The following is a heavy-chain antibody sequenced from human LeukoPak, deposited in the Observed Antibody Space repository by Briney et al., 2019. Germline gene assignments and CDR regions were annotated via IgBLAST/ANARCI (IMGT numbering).Heavy chain of an antibody. CDR3: ARGHVGITMIVVVIRDAFDI. V-gene: IGHV1-69*05. Sequence: ASVKVSCKASGGTFSSHAISWVRQAPGQGLEWMGGIIPIFGTANYAQKFQGRVTMTRNTSISTAYMELSSLRSEDTAVYYCARGHVGITMIVVVIRDAFDIWGQGTMVTVSS. D-gene: IGHD3-22*01. CDR2: IIPIFGTA. CDR1: GGTFSSHA. J-gene: IGHJ3*02.